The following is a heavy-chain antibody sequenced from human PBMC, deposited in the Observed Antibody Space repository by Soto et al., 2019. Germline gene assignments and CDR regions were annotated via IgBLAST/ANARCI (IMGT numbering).Heavy chain of an antibody. V-gene: IGHV3-7*01. J-gene: IGHJ6*02. Sequence: PGGSLRLSCAASGFTFSSYWMSWVRQAPGKGLEWVANIKQDGSEKYYVDSVKGRFTISRDNAKNTLYLQMNSLRAEDTAVYYCAEDTRQLLVPDYYYGMDVWGQGTTVTV. D-gene: IGHD6-13*01. CDR1: GFTFSSYW. CDR3: AEDTRQLLVPDYYYGMDV. CDR2: IKQDGSEK.